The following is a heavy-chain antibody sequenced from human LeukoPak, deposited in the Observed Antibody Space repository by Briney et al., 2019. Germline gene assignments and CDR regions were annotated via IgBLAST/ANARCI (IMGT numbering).Heavy chain of an antibody. CDR3: ASYDILTGYYSY. V-gene: IGHV4-59*01. Sequence: SETLSLTCTVSGGSISSYYWSWIRQPPGKGLEWIGYINYSGSTNYNPSLKSRVTISVDTSKNQFSLKLSSVTAADTAVYYCASYDILTGYYSYWGQGTLVTVSS. J-gene: IGHJ4*02. CDR2: INYSGST. CDR1: GGSISSYY. D-gene: IGHD3-9*01.